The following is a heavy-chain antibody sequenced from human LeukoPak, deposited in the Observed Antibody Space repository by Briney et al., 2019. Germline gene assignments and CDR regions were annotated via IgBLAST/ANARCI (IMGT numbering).Heavy chain of an antibody. CDR1: GYTFTGYY. J-gene: IGHJ3*02. CDR2: INPNSGGT. Sequence: GASVKVSCKASGYTFTGYYMHWVRQAPGQGLEWMGWINPNSGGTNYAQKFQGRVTMTRDTSISTAYMELSRLRSDDTAVYYRARDPVLSFWQVVVIGNDAFDIWGQGTMVTVSS. V-gene: IGHV1-2*02. CDR3: ARDPVLSFWQVVVIGNDAFDI. D-gene: IGHD3-22*01.